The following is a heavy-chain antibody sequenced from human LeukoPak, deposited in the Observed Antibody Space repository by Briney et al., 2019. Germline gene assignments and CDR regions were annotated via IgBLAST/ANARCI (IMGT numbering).Heavy chain of an antibody. CDR2: IRYDGSNK. Sequence: GGSLRLSCAASGFTFSSYGMHWVRQAPGKGLEWVAFIRYDGSNKYYADSVKGRFTISRDNSKNTLYLQMNSLRAEDTAVYYCAKDWGYAIIHMDVWGKGTTVTISS. V-gene: IGHV3-30*02. CDR3: AKDWGYAIIHMDV. J-gene: IGHJ6*03. D-gene: IGHD5-12*01. CDR1: GFTFSSYG.